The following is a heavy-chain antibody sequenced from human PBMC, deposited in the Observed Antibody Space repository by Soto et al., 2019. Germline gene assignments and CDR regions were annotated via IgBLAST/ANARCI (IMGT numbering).Heavy chain of an antibody. J-gene: IGHJ6*02. Sequence: QVQLVQSGAEVKKPGSSVTVSCKASGGTFGNSAISWVRQAPGQGLEWMGGISPIFPTPDYAQKFQGRVTITADESTGTAYMELTRLRSEDRAVYYCARDKERQQLGVNYCYGIDVWGQGTTVNVSS. CDR1: GGTFGNSA. D-gene: IGHD6-25*01. V-gene: IGHV1-69*12. CDR3: ARDKERQQLGVNYCYGIDV. CDR2: ISPIFPTP.